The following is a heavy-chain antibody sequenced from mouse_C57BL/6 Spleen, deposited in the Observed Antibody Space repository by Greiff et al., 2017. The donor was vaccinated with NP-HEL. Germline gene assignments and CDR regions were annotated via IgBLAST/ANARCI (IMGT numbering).Heavy chain of an antibody. CDR1: GYTFTSYW. D-gene: IGHD1-1*01. CDR3: ARDPYYGSSYGEVYYFDY. CDR2: INPSSGYT. V-gene: IGHV1-7*01. J-gene: IGHJ2*01. Sequence: VQLQQSGAELAKPGASVKLSCKASGYTFTSYWMHWVKQRPGQGLEWIGYINPSSGYTKYNQKFKDKATLTADKSSSTAYMQLSSLTYEDSAVYYCARDPYYGSSYGEVYYFDYWGQGTTLTVSS.